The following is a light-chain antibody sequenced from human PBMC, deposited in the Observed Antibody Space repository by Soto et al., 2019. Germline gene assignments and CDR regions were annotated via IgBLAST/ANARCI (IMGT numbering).Light chain of an antibody. Sequence: EVVMTQSPATLSVSPGERATLSCRASQRVNRNLAWYQQQPGQAPRLLIYGASTRATGIPDRFSGGGSGTDFTLTISRLEPEDFAVYYCQHYHSSPPWTFGQGTKVDIK. V-gene: IGKV3-15*01. J-gene: IGKJ1*01. CDR3: QHYHSSPPWT. CDR1: QRVNRN. CDR2: GAS.